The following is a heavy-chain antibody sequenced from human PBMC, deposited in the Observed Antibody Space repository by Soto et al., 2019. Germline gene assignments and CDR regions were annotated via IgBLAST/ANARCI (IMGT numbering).Heavy chain of an antibody. D-gene: IGHD6-13*01. Sequence: QLQLQESGPGLVKPSETLSLTCTVSGGSISSSSYYWGWLRQPPGKGMEWIGSIYYSGSTYYNPSLKSRVTISVDTSKNPFSLKLSSVTAADTAVYYCSRWEYSSSWYEYYYYYGMDVWGQGTTVTVSS. J-gene: IGHJ6*02. V-gene: IGHV4-39*01. CDR3: SRWEYSSSWYEYYYYYGMDV. CDR1: GGSISSSSYY. CDR2: IYYSGST.